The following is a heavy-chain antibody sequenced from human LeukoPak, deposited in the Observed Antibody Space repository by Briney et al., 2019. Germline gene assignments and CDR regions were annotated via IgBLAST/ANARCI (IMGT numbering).Heavy chain of an antibody. J-gene: IGHJ5*02. CDR2: ISAYNGNT. D-gene: IGHD3-10*01. Sequence: ASVKVSCKASGYTFTSCGISWVRQAPGQGLEWMGWISAYNGNTNYAQKLQGRVTMTTDTSTSTAYMELRSLRSDDTAMYYCARRYGSGSQYNWFDPWGQGTLVTVSS. V-gene: IGHV1-18*01. CDR3: ARRYGSGSQYNWFDP. CDR1: GYTFTSCG.